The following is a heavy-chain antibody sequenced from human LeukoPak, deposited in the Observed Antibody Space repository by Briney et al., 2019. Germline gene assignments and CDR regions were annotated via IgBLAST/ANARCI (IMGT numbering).Heavy chain of an antibody. CDR2: ISGSGGST. CDR3: ALLRSGQYYFDY. D-gene: IGHD3-3*01. J-gene: IGHJ4*02. Sequence: GGSLRLSCAASGFTFSSYTMSWVRQAPGKGLEWVSAISGSGGSTYYADSVKGRFTISRDNSKNTLYLQMNSLRAEDTAVYYCALLRSGQYYFDYWGQGTLVTVSS. V-gene: IGHV3-23*01. CDR1: GFTFSSYT.